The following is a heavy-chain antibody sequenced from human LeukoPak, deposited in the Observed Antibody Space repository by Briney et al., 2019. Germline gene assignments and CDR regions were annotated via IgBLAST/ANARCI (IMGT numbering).Heavy chain of an antibody. CDR3: ARDQSLGYCSGDSCHSDY. J-gene: IGHJ4*02. Sequence: GSLRLSCAASGFTFSSYWMSWVRQAPGKGLEWVANIKQDGSEKYYVDSVKGRFTISRDNAKNPLYLQMNSLRAEDTAVYYCARDQSLGYCSGDSCHSDYWGQGTLVTVSS. CDR2: IKQDGSEK. V-gene: IGHV3-7*01. CDR1: GFTFSSYW. D-gene: IGHD2-15*01.